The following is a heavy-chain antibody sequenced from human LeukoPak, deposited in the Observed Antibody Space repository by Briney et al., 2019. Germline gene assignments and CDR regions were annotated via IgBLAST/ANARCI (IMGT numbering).Heavy chain of an antibody. CDR1: VGSISSYY. J-gene: IGHJ4*02. V-gene: IGHV4-59*01. CDR2: IYYSGST. Sequence: SETLSLTCTVSVGSISSYYWSWIRQPPGKGLEWIGYIYYSGSTNYNPSLKSRVTISVDTSKNQFSLKLSSVTAADTAVYYCARSSRGYYGDYYFDYWGQGTLVTVSS. CDR3: ARSSRGYYGDYYFDY. D-gene: IGHD4-17*01.